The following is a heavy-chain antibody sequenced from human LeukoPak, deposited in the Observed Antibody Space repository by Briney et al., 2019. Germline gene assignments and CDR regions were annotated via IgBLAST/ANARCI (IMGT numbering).Heavy chain of an antibody. CDR2: MNPNSGNT. V-gene: IGHV1-8*03. CDR1: GYTFTSYD. D-gene: IGHD3-3*01. CDR3: ARGPTYYDFWSGKMGFDP. J-gene: IGHJ5*02. Sequence: ASVKVSCKASGYTFTSYDINWVRQATGQGLEWMGWMNPNSGNTRYAQKFQGRVTITRNTSISTAYMELSSLRSEDTAVYYCARGPTYYDFWSGKMGFDPWGQGTLVTVSS.